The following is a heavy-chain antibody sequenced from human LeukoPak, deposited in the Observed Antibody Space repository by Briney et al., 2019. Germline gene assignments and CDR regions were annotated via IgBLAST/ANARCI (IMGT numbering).Heavy chain of an antibody. CDR1: GGSISSYY. CDR2: IYTSGTT. Sequence: SETLSLTCAVSGGSISSYYWSWIRQPAGKGLEWIGRIYTSGTTHYNPSLKSRVTMSVDTSKNQFSLKLSSVTAADTAVYYCARLSTVTTSFDYWGQGTLVTVSS. CDR3: ARLSTVTTSFDY. D-gene: IGHD4-17*01. J-gene: IGHJ4*02. V-gene: IGHV4-4*07.